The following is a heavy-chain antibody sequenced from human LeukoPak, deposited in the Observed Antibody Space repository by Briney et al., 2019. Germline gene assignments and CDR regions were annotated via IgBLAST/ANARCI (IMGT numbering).Heavy chain of an antibody. CDR3: ASRIGRYLYYFGMDV. CDR2: INESGST. CDR1: GGPFSHYY. Sequence: PSETLSLTCAVYGGPFSHYYWTWLRQPPGKGLEWIGEINESGSTNYDPSLKSRVTIFVDTSKTHFSLNLTSVTAADTAVYYCASRIGRYLYYFGMDVWGQGTTVTVSS. J-gene: IGHJ6*02. V-gene: IGHV4-34*01. D-gene: IGHD1-26*01.